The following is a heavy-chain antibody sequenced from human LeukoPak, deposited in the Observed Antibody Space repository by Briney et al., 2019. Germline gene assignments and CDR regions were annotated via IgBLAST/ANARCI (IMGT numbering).Heavy chain of an antibody. J-gene: IGHJ6*02. CDR2: IYYSGST. V-gene: IGHV4-59*01. CDR1: GGSFSSYV. CDR3: ASAAGNYYFSGMDV. D-gene: IGHD2-15*01. Sequence: SETLPLTCAASGGSFSSYVWSWIRQPPGKGLEWIGHIYYSGSTNYNPSLKSRVTVSVDSSKNQFSQKLSSVTAADTTVYYCASAAGNYYFSGMDVWGQGTTVTVSS.